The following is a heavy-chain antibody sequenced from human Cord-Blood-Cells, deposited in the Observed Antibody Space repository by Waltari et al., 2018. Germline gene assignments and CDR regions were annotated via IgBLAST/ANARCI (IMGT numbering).Heavy chain of an antibody. CDR2: INPNSGGT. J-gene: IGHJ4*02. CDR3: ARPLELGTEGDY. V-gene: IGHV1-2*06. CDR1: GYTFTCYY. D-gene: IGHD7-27*01. Sequence: QVQLVQSGAEVKKPGASVNVSCKASGYTFTCYYIHWFRQAPGQGLEWMGRINPNSGGTNYAQKLQGRVTMTRETSISTAYMELSRLRSDDTAVYYCARPLELGTEGDYWGQGTLVTVSS.